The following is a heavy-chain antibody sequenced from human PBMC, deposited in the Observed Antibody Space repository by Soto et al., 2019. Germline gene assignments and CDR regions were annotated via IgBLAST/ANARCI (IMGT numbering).Heavy chain of an antibody. J-gene: IGHJ4*02. CDR2: ISWNSGSI. V-gene: IGHV3-9*01. CDR1: GITFDDYA. Sequence: GGSLRLSCAASGITFDDYAMHWVRQATGKGLEWVSGISWNSGSIGYADSVKGRFTISRDNAKNSLYLQMNSLRAEDTALYYCAKDSRAAAAGTVDYWGQGTLVTVSS. CDR3: AKDSRAAAAGTVDY. D-gene: IGHD6-13*01.